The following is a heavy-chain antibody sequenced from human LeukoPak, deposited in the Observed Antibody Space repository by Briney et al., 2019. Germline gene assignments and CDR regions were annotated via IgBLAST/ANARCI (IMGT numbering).Heavy chain of an antibody. V-gene: IGHV3-21*01. CDR1: GFTFSSYS. J-gene: IGHJ4*02. Sequence: GGSLRLACAASGFTFSSYSMNWVRQAPGKGLEWVSSINSDSSLMFYAESVKGRFTISRDNARNSLYLQMNSLRAEDTAVYYCIRDLFDDYSLDYWGQGALVTVSS. D-gene: IGHD3-16*01. CDR3: IRDLFDDYSLDY. CDR2: INSDSSLM.